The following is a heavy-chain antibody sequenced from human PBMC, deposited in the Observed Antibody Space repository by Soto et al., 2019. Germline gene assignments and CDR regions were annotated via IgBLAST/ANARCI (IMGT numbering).Heavy chain of an antibody. CDR1: GYIIKNYW. Sequence: ESLKISCKAAGYIIKNYWIGWVRQMPGQGLEWMGIIFPDDSDTRYSPSFQGHVTISVDKSISTAYVQWSSLKASDSAIYYCFRGGVTSRTFDYWGQGTLVTVSS. CDR2: IFPDDSDT. V-gene: IGHV5-51*01. CDR3: FRGGVTSRTFDY. D-gene: IGHD3-16*01. J-gene: IGHJ4*02.